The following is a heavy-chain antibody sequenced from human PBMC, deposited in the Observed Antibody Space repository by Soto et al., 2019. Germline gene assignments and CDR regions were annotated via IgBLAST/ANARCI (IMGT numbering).Heavy chain of an antibody. D-gene: IGHD2-2*01. CDR2: INSDGSST. V-gene: IGHV3-74*03. CDR1: GLSFSNTW. Sequence: PGGSLRLSCAASGLSFSNTWMHWVRQAPGKGLVWVSHINSDGSSTTYADSVKGRFTISRDNAKNTVYLQMNSLRADDTAVYYCETDGSYAKNVGGKGTRVTVPS. CDR3: ETDGSYAKNV. J-gene: IGHJ6*04.